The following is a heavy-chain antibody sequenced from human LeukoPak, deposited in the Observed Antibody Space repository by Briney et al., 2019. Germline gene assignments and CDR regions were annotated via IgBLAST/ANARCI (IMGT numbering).Heavy chain of an antibody. CDR3: AKTAEDLYYYMAV. Sequence: PGGSLRLSCAASGFSFSAYAMHWVRQAPGKGLEWVAVIWYDGSNEYYGDSVKGRFTISRDNSKNTVNLEMNSLRAEDTAVYYCAKTAEDLYYYMAVWGKGTTVTVSS. V-gene: IGHV3-33*06. CDR1: GFSFSAYA. J-gene: IGHJ6*03. CDR2: IWYDGSNE.